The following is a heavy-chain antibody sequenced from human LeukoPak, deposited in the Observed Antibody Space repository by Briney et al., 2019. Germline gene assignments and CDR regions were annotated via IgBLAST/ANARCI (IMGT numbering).Heavy chain of an antibody. CDR2: FDPEDGET. CDR1: GYTLTELS. D-gene: IGHD3-22*01. J-gene: IGHJ4*02. Sequence: ASVKVSCKVSGYTLTELSRHWVRHAPGKGLEWMGGFDPEDGETIYAQKLQGRVTMTEDTSTDTAYMQLSSLRSEDTAVYYCAPRSHYYDSSGYYYAFDYWGQGTLVTVSS. V-gene: IGHV1-24*01. CDR3: APRSHYYDSSGYYYAFDY.